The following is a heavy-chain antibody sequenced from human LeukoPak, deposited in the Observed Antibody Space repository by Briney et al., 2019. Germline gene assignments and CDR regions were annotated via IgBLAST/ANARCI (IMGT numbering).Heavy chain of an antibody. CDR1: GFTFSEYT. V-gene: IGHV3-30*04. CDR2: ISHDGREI. J-gene: IGHJ4*02. Sequence: GGSLRLSCAASGFTFSEYTMHWVRQAPSKGLEWVAVISHDGREIYYADSVKGRFTIPRDDSMSTMYLQMSSLRAEDTALYYCARGRSDSGAYCYFGSWGQGTPVTVSS. D-gene: IGHD3-22*01. CDR3: ARGRSDSGAYCYFGS.